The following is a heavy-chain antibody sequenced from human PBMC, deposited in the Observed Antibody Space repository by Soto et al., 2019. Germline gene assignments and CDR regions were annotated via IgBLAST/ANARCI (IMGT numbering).Heavy chain of an antibody. CDR2: IYYSGST. D-gene: IGHD3-3*01. CDR1: GDSVSICLYY. V-gene: IGHV4-61*01. J-gene: IGHJ4*02. CDR3: ATQDYDFWSGYFNN. Sequence: PSGSLSLTSAFSGDSVSICLYYGRWIRKPPGKGLEWIGYIYYSGSTNYNPSLKSRVTISVDTSKNQFSLKLSSVTAADTAVYYCATQDYDFWSGYFNNWGQGTLVSVSS.